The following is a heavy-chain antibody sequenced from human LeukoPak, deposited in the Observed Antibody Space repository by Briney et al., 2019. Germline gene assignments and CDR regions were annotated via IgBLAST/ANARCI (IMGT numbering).Heavy chain of an antibody. J-gene: IGHJ5*02. V-gene: IGHV4-59*12. Sequence: PSETLSLTCTVSGGSISSYYWSWIRQPPGKGLEWIGYIYYSGSTNYNPSLKSRVTISVDTSKNQFSLKLSSVTAADTAVYYCARGRLFQGSRLGRGNWFDPWGPGTLVTVSS. D-gene: IGHD3-16*01. CDR2: IYYSGST. CDR3: ARGRLFQGSRLGRGNWFDP. CDR1: GGSISSYY.